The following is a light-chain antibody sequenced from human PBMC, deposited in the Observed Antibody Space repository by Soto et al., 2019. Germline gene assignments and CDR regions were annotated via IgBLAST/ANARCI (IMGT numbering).Light chain of an antibody. CDR3: QQYNNYPRT. CDR2: DAS. CDR1: QSISRW. J-gene: IGKJ1*01. V-gene: IGKV1-5*01. Sequence: IQMTQSPSTLSAYLRARVTMSCRASQSISRWLAWYQQKPGKAPKLLIYDASNLESGVSSRFSGSGSGTEFTLTISSLEPDDFVTYYCQQYNNYPRTSCQRAKVDI.